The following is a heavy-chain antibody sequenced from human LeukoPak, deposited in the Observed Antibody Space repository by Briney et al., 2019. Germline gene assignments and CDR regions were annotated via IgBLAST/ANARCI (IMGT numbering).Heavy chain of an antibody. Sequence: TGGSLRLSCAASGFTFSDYYMSCIRQAPGKGLEGVSYISSSGSTIYYADSVKGRFTISRDNAKNSLYLQMNSLRAEDTAVYYCARDRSSTTNDAFDIWGQGTMVTVSS. CDR2: ISSSGSTI. D-gene: IGHD2-2*01. CDR1: GFTFSDYY. V-gene: IGHV3-11*01. J-gene: IGHJ3*02. CDR3: ARDRSSTTNDAFDI.